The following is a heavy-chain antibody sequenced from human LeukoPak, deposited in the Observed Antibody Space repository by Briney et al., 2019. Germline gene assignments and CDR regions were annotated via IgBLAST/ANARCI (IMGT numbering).Heavy chain of an antibody. D-gene: IGHD1-26*01. CDR1: GFTFSAYN. CDR2: ITNTGTYS. V-gene: IGHV3-21*04. CDR3: ARDPYSGNYGPYYYYYMDV. J-gene: IGHJ6*03. Sequence: GGSLRLSCAASGFTFSAYNMNWVRQAPGKALEWVSSITNTGTYSFYGDSVKGRLTISRDNARNSLYLQMNGLRPEDTAVYYCARDPYSGNYGPYYYYYMDVWGKGTTVTISS.